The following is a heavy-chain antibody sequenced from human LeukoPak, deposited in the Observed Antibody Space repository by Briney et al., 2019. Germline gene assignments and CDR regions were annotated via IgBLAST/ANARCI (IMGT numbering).Heavy chain of an antibody. CDR1: GGSISSSSYY. Sequence: SETLSLTCTVSGGSISSSSYYWGWIRQPPGKGLEWIGSIYYSGSTYYNPSRKSRVTISVDTSKNQFSLKLSSVTAADTAVYYCARFPARGDIVVVPAASDAFDIWGQGTMVTVSS. V-gene: IGHV4-39*01. CDR3: ARFPARGDIVVVPAASDAFDI. D-gene: IGHD2-2*01. CDR2: IYYSGST. J-gene: IGHJ3*02.